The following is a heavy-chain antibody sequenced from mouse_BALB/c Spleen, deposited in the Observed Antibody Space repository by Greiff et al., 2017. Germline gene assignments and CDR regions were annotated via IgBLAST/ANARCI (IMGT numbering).Heavy chain of an antibody. Sequence: EVQLQESGGGLVKPGGSLKLSCAASGFTFSSYAMSWVRQSPEKRLEWVAEISSGGSYTYYPDTVTGRFTISRDNAKNTLYLEMSSLRSEDTAMYYCASAYYGYDPAYWGQGTLVTVSA. V-gene: IGHV5-9-4*01. CDR2: ISSGGSYT. J-gene: IGHJ3*01. D-gene: IGHD2-9*01. CDR3: ASAYYGYDPAY. CDR1: GFTFSSYA.